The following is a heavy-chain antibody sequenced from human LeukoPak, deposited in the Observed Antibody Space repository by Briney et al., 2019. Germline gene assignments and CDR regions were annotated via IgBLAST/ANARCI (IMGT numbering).Heavy chain of an antibody. CDR1: GFTFSSYW. CDR2: IKQDGSEK. CDR3: ARAVTHLFDY. Sequence: GGSLRLSCAAPGFTFSSYWMSWVRQAPGKGLEWVANIKQDGSEKYYVDSVKGRFTISRDNAKNSLYLQMNSLRAEDTAVYYCARAVTHLFDYWGQGTLVTVSS. J-gene: IGHJ4*02. D-gene: IGHD1-14*01. V-gene: IGHV3-7*01.